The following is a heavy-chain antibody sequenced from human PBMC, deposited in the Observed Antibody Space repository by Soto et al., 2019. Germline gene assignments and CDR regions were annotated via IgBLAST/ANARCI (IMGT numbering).Heavy chain of an antibody. V-gene: IGHV4-59*01. CDR1: GGSISSYY. CDR2: IYYSGNT. CDR3: ARFYFEDTAMAPFDY. D-gene: IGHD5-18*01. J-gene: IGHJ4*02. Sequence: SETLSLTCTISGGSISSYYWSWIRQPPGKGLEWIGYIYYSGNTNYNPSLKRRVTISVDTSKNQFSLKLSSVTAADTAVYYCARFYFEDTAMAPFDYWGQGTLVTVSS.